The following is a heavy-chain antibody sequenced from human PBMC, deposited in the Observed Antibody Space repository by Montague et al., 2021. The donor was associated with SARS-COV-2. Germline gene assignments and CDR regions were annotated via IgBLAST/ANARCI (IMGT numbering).Heavy chain of an antibody. CDR3: ARDRDWDDWCGMDV. V-gene: IGHV3-48*03. Sequence: SLSLSCAASGFIFSSYEMTWVRQAPGKGLEWISYISSSGGGSTKHYTDXVKGRFTIPRDNAKNSLYLQMNSLRVEDTAIYYCARDRDWDDWCGMDVWGQGTTVTVSS. J-gene: IGHJ6*02. CDR2: ISSSGGGSTK. CDR1: GFIFSSYE. D-gene: IGHD2-21*01.